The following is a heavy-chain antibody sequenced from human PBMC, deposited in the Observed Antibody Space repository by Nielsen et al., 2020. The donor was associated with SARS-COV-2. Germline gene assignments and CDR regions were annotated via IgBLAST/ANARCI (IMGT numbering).Heavy chain of an antibody. D-gene: IGHD2-2*01. CDR3: AKDGGSTSYYYYYYMDV. V-gene: IGHV3-23*01. J-gene: IGHJ6*03. CDR2: ISGSGGST. Sequence: GGSLRLSCAASGFTFSSYAMSWVRQAPGKGLEWVSAISGSGGSTYYAESVKGRFTISRDNSKNTLYLQMNSLRAEDTAVYYCAKDGGSTSYYYYYYMDVWGKGTTVTVSS. CDR1: GFTFSSYA.